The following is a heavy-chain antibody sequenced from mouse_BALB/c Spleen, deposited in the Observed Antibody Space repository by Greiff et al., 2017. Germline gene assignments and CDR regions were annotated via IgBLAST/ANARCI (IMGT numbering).Heavy chain of an antibody. CDR3: GNLGGSCYFDY. J-gene: IGHJ2*01. V-gene: IGHV5-6*01. D-gene: IGHD1-1*02. CDR1: GFTFSSYG. CDR2: ISSGGSYT. Sequence: EVKLKQSGADLVKPGGSLKLSCAASGFTFSSYGMPWVRQTPDKRLEWVATISSGGSYTNYPDSVKGRFTVSRDNAKNTLYLQMSSLESEDTAMCYCGNLGGSCYFDYWGQGTTVTVSS.